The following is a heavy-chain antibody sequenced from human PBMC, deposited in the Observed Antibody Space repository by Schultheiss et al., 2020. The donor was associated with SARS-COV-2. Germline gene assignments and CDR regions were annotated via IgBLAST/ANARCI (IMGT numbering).Heavy chain of an antibody. J-gene: IGHJ4*02. CDR3: ARGTYYDILTGYPTKYYFDC. Sequence: ASVKVSCKASGYTFTGYYMHWVRQAPGQGLEWMGCINPNSGGTNYAQKLQGRVIMTTDTSTSTAYMELRSLRSEDTAVYYCARGTYYDILTGYPTKYYFDCWGQGALVTVSS. CDR2: INPNSGGT. CDR1: GYTFTGYY. D-gene: IGHD3-9*01. V-gene: IGHV1-2*02.